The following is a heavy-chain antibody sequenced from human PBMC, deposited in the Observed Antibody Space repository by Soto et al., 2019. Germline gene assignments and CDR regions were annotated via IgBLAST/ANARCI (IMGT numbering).Heavy chain of an antibody. CDR1: GFTFSSYA. CDR2: ISYDGSNK. V-gene: IGHV3-30-3*01. CDR3: AREERILRRLHKDTNWFDP. J-gene: IGHJ5*02. D-gene: IGHD4-17*01. Sequence: PGGSLRLSCAASGFTFSSYAMHWVRQAPGKGLEWVAVISYDGSNKYYADSVKGRFTISRDNSKNTLYLQMNSLRAEDTAVYYCAREERILRRLHKDTNWFDPWGQGTLVTVSS.